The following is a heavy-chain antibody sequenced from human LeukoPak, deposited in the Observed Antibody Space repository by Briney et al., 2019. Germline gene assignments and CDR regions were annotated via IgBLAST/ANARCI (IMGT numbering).Heavy chain of an antibody. J-gene: IGHJ4*02. CDR3: AKVGVVVPAALYYFDY. Sequence: SGGSLRLSCAASGFTFSSYAMGWVRQAPGKGLEWVSAVSGSGGSTYYADSVKGRFTISRDNSKNTLYLQMNSLRAEDTAVYYCAKVGVVVPAALYYFDYWGQGTLVTVSS. D-gene: IGHD2-2*01. CDR2: VSGSGGST. V-gene: IGHV3-23*01. CDR1: GFTFSSYA.